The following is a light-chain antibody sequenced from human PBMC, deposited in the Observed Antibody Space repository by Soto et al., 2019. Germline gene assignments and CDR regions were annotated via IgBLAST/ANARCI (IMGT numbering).Light chain of an antibody. CDR2: EAS. V-gene: IGKV1-5*01. Sequence: DIQMTQSPSSLSASVGDSVTITCRASQNSGRWLAWYQQKPGKAPKFLIYEASTLESGVPSRFSGSGSGTQFTLTISSLQADDFATYYCQQYLSWTFGQGNRVEV. J-gene: IGKJ1*01. CDR1: QNSGRW. CDR3: QQYLSWT.